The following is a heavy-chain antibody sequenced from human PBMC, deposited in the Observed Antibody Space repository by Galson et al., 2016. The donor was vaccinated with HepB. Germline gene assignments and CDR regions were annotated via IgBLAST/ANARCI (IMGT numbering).Heavy chain of an antibody. V-gene: IGHV3-30*18. CDR3: AKNDILAGYSAFDY. CDR1: GFTFSSYA. J-gene: IGHJ4*02. Sequence: SLRLSCAASGFTFSSYAMHWVRQAPGKGLEWVAVISYDGSHKYYAASVKGRFTISRDNSKNTLSLQMNSLRAEDTAVYYCAKNDILAGYSAFDYWGQGTLFTVSS. CDR2: ISYDGSHK. D-gene: IGHD3-9*01.